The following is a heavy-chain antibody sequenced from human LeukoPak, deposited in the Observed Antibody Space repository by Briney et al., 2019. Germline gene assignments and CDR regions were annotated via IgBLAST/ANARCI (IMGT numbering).Heavy chain of an antibody. D-gene: IGHD1-26*01. CDR1: GGTFSSYA. CDR3: ATVGPIVGAHYYYYYYMDV. Sequence: ASVKVSCKASGGTFSSYAISWVRQAPGQGLEWMGLVDPEDGETIYAEKFQGRVTITADTSTDTAYMELSSLRSEDTAVYYCATVGPIVGAHYYYYYYMDVWGKGTTVTVSS. J-gene: IGHJ6*03. V-gene: IGHV1-69-2*01. CDR2: VDPEDGET.